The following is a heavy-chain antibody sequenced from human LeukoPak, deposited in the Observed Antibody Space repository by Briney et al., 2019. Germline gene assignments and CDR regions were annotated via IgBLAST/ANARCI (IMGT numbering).Heavy chain of an antibody. D-gene: IGHD3-22*01. Sequence: PGGTLRLSCAASGFIFSTYGMHWVRQAPGKGLEWVAFIRNDGSDKYYAVSVKGRFTISRDNAKNTLYLQMNSLRAEDTAVYYCAKDNYYDRGLVDYWGQGTLVTVSS. CDR2: IRNDGSDK. V-gene: IGHV3-30*02. CDR3: AKDNYYDRGLVDY. J-gene: IGHJ4*02. CDR1: GFIFSTYG.